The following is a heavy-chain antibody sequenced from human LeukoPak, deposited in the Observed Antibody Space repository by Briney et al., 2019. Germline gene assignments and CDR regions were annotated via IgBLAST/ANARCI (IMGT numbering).Heavy chain of an antibody. V-gene: IGHV3-15*07. CDR3: VRASYYDSTGYVKDNFDY. D-gene: IGHD3-22*01. J-gene: IGHJ4*02. CDR2: IKSKTDGGTT. CDR1: GFTFSNAW. Sequence: GGSLRLSCAASGFTFSNAWMNWVRQAPGKGLEWVGRIKSKTDGGTTDYAAPVKGRFTISRDDSESSLYLQMNSLTAEDTAVYYCVRASYYDSTGYVKDNFDYWGQGTLVTVSS.